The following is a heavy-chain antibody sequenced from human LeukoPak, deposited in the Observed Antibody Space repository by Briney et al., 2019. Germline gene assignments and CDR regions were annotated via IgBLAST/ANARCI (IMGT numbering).Heavy chain of an antibody. CDR1: GFTFSNYA. CDR2: ILSSGDHT. CDR3: VRDPPRDTAMVWKY. Sequence: PGGSLRLSCAASGFTFSNYAMSWVRQAPGKGLEWVSAILSSGDHTYYPDSLKGRFTISRDNSENTLYLQMNSLRTEDTAVYYCVRDPPRDTAMVWKYWGQGTLVTVSS. J-gene: IGHJ4*02. V-gene: IGHV3-23*01. D-gene: IGHD5-18*01.